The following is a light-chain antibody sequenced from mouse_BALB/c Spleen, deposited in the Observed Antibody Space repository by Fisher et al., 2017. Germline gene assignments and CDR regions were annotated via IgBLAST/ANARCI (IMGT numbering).Light chain of an antibody. CDR3: HQWSSNPFT. V-gene: IGKV4-68*01. Sequence: IVMTQTPALMSASPGEKVTMTCSASSSVSYIYWYQQKPRSSPKPWIYLTSNLASGVPARFSGSGSGTSYSLTISSMEAEDAATYYCHQWSSNPFTFGSGTKLEIK. J-gene: IGKJ4*01. CDR1: SSVSY. CDR2: LTS.